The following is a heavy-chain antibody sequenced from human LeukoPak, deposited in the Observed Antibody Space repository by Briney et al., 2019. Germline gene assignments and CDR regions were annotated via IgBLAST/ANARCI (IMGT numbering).Heavy chain of an antibody. Sequence: ASVKVSCKASGYTFISYVSSWVRQAPGRGLEWMGWISAYNGNSNNVRKLQGRATITTDTSTSKPYISLSRLRADETHVYYCARDLKILTGYPFDYWGQGTLVTVSS. D-gene: IGHD3-9*01. CDR1: GYTFISYV. V-gene: IGHV1-18*01. CDR2: ISAYNGNS. CDR3: ARDLKILTGYPFDY. J-gene: IGHJ4*02.